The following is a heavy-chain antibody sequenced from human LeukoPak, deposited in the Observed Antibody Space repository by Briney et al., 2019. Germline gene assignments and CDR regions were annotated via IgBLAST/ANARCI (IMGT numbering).Heavy chain of an antibody. J-gene: IGHJ6*03. D-gene: IGHD6-6*01. CDR2: IYYSGGT. V-gene: IGHV4-59*12. CDR3: ARAKQVAYYYYYMDV. CDR1: GGSISSYY. Sequence: SETLSLTCTVSGGSISSYYRSWIRQPPGKGLEWIGYIYYSGGTNYNPSLKSRVTMSLDTSKNQFSLKLSSVTAADTAVYYCARAKQVAYYYYYMDVWGKGTTVTVSS.